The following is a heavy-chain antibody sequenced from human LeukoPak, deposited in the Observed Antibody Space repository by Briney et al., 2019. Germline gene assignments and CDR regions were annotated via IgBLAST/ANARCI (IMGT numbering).Heavy chain of an antibody. CDR2: IKQDGSEK. CDR3: ARARYCSITSCLIYFDY. V-gene: IGHV3-7*01. Sequence: GGSLRLSCAASGFTFSSYWMSWVRQARGKGLEWVANIKQDGSEKYYVDSVKGRFTISRDNAKNSLYLQMNSLRAEDTAVYYCARARYCSITSCLIYFDYWGQGTLVTVSS. J-gene: IGHJ4*02. D-gene: IGHD2-2*01. CDR1: GFTFSSYW.